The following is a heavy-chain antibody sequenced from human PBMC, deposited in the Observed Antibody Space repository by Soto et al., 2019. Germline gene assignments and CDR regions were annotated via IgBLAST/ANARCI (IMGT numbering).Heavy chain of an antibody. CDR1: GFIVRDNF. CDR2: LYRGGFA. Sequence: ELQLVESGGGLIQPGGSLRLACVASGFIVRDNFMIWVRQAPGRGLEWVSALYRGGFAYYADAVKGRFIVSRDPPENTLYLQMTSLRADDSAIYYCARARVEVPAHPRLDAFDLWGQGTVVTVS. CDR3: ARARVEVPAHPRLDAFDL. J-gene: IGHJ3*01. D-gene: IGHD2-15*01. V-gene: IGHV3-53*01.